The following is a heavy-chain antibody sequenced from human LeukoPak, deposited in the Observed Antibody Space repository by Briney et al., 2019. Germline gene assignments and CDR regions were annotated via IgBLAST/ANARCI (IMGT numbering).Heavy chain of an antibody. V-gene: IGHV3-11*01. D-gene: IGHD1-26*01. CDR2: ISSSGSTI. Sequence: GSLRLSCAASGFTFSDYYMSWIRQAPGKGLEWVSYISSSGSTIYYADSVKGRFTISRDNAKNSLYLQMNSLRAEDTAVYYCARDCPHYATNYYGMDVWGQGTTVTVSS. CDR1: GFTFSDYY. J-gene: IGHJ6*02. CDR3: ARDCPHYATNYYGMDV.